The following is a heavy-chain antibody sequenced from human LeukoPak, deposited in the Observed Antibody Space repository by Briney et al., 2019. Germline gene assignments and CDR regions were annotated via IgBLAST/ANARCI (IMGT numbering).Heavy chain of an antibody. CDR2: ISGGGGST. D-gene: IGHD3-3*01. CDR3: AKDRRPGFLEWLSSV. J-gene: IGHJ4*02. V-gene: IGHV3-43*02. CDR1: GFTFDDYA. Sequence: GVSLRLSCAASGFTFDDYAMHWVRQAPGKGLEWVSLISGGGGSTYYADSVKGRFTIPRNNSNNSLYLQMDRLRTEDTALYYCAKDRRPGFLEWLSSVGGQGTVDSVS.